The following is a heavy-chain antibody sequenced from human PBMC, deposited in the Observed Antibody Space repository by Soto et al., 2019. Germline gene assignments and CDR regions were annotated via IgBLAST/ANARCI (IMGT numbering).Heavy chain of an antibody. CDR2: VYYSGST. Sequence: PSETLSLTCTVSGGSISSGDYYWSWIRQPPGEGLEWIGYVYYSGSTYYNPSLKSRVTISVDTYKNQFSLKLSSVTAADTAVYYCARGAAAPPIDYWGQGALLTISS. J-gene: IGHJ4*02. CDR3: ARGAAAPPIDY. CDR1: GGSISSGDYY. V-gene: IGHV4-30-4*01. D-gene: IGHD6-13*01.